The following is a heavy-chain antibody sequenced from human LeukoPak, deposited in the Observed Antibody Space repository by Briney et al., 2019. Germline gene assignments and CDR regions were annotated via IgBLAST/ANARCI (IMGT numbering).Heavy chain of an antibody. V-gene: IGHV1-69*04. CDR2: IIPILGIA. CDR1: GGTFSSYA. Sequence: SVKVSCKASGGTFSSYAISWVRQAPGQGLEWMGRIIPILGIANYAQKFQGRVTITADKSTSTAYMELSSLRSEDTAVYYCAREGRGNVEMATDPWTPRVAADYWGQGTLVTVSS. CDR3: AREGRGNVEMATDPWTPRVAADY. J-gene: IGHJ4*02. D-gene: IGHD5-24*01.